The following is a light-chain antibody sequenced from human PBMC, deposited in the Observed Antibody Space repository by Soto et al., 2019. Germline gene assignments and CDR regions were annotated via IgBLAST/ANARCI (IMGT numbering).Light chain of an antibody. CDR2: GAS. CDR1: QSVSSN. J-gene: IGKJ1*01. Sequence: EIVMTQSPATLSVSPGERATLSCRASQSVSSNLAWYQQKPGQAPRLLIYGASTRATGIPARFSGSGSGTEFTLNIHSLQSEDFVVYYCQQYNNWPPRAWTFGQGTKVEI. V-gene: IGKV3-15*01. CDR3: QQYNNWPPRAWT.